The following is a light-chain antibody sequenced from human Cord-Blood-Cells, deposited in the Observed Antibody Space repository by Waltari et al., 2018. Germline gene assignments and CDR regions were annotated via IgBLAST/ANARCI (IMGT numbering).Light chain of an antibody. J-gene: IGKJ1*01. CDR1: QGISSY. V-gene: IGKV1-8*01. Sequence: AIRMTQSPSSLSASTGDRVTITCRASQGISSYLAWYQQKPGKPHKLLIYATSTLQSGVPSRFSGSGSATDFTLTISCLQSEDFATYYCQQYYSYPRTFGQGTKVEIK. CDR3: QQYYSYPRT. CDR2: ATS.